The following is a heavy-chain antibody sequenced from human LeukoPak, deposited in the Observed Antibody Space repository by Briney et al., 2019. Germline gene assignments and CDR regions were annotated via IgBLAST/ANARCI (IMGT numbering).Heavy chain of an antibody. CDR2: INPNSGGT. Sequence: ASVKVSCKASGYTFTGYYMHWVRQAPGQGLEWMGWINPNSGGTNYAQKFQGRVTMTRDTSISTAYMELSRLRSDDTAVYYCARVLGSGSYPLKKYYFDYWGQGTLVTVSS. D-gene: IGHD1-26*01. V-gene: IGHV1-2*02. CDR3: ARVLGSGSYPLKKYYFDY. J-gene: IGHJ4*02. CDR1: GYTFTGYY.